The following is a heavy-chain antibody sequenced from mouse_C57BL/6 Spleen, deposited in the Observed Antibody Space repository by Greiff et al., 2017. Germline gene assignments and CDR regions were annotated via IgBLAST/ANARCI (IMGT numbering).Heavy chain of an antibody. D-gene: IGHD1-1*01. J-gene: IGHJ2*01. V-gene: IGHV5-4*01. CDR2: ISDGGSYT. CDR3: ARDTYYYGSSYPLDY. CDR1: GFTFSSYA. Sequence: EVKLVESGGGLVKPGGSLKLSCAASGFTFSSYAMSWVRQTPEKRLEWVATISDGGSYTYYPDNVKGRFTISRDNAKNNLYLQMSHLKSEDTAMYYCARDTYYYGSSYPLDYWGQGTTLTVSS.